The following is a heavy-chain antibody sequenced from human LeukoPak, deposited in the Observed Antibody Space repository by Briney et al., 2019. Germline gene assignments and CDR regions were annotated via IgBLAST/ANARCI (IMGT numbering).Heavy chain of an antibody. Sequence: GGSLRLSCAASGFTFSSYSMNWVRQAPGKGLEWVSSISSSSSYIYYADSVKGRFTISRDNAKNSLYLQMNSLRAEDTAVYYCARVSLGGGAFDIWGQGTMVTVSS. CDR3: ARVSLGGGAFDI. V-gene: IGHV3-21*01. CDR1: GFTFSSYS. J-gene: IGHJ3*02. CDR2: ISSSSSYI. D-gene: IGHD3-16*01.